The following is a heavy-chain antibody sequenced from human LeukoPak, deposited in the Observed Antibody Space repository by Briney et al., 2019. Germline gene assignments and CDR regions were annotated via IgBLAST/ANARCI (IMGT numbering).Heavy chain of an antibody. CDR2: IYYSGST. CDR1: GGSISGYY. J-gene: IGHJ4*02. CDR3: ARHRIWSYSPDS. Sequence: PSETLSLTCTVSGGSISGYYWSWIRQPPGKGLEWIGYIYYSGSTNHNPSLKSRVTMSVDTSKNHFSLRLSSVTAADTAVYYCARHRIWSYSPDSWGQGILVTASS. V-gene: IGHV4-59*08. D-gene: IGHD1-26*01.